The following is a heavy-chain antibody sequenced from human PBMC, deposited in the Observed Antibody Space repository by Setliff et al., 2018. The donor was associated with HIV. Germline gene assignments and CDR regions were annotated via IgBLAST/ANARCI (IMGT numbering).Heavy chain of an antibody. Sequence: ASVKVSCKISGYTLTAYGLNWVRQAPGQGPEWMGWFTSYNNQAEYAPKFQGRVTMTIDTSTSTAYMELRNLKYDDTAVYYCARGGDPPYYFLGMDVWGQGTKVTVSS. J-gene: IGHJ6*02. CDR1: GYTLTAYG. CDR2: FTSYNNQA. V-gene: IGHV1-18*01. CDR3: ARGGDPPYYFLGMDV. D-gene: IGHD3-10*01.